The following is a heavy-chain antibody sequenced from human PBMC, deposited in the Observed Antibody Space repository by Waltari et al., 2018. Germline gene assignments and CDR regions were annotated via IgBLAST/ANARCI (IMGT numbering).Heavy chain of an antibody. CDR2: INAGNGDT. D-gene: IGHD3-10*01. CDR1: GYTFTSTG. CDR3: ARGALDV. V-gene: IGHV1-3*01. J-gene: IGHJ6*02. Sequence: QVQLVQSGAEVPKPGPSVKVSCKASGYTFTSTGLHWARQAPGQSLEWMGWINAGNGDTKYSQKFQNRVTITRDTAASTVYMELSSLRSEDTAVYYCARGALDVWGQGTTVTVSS.